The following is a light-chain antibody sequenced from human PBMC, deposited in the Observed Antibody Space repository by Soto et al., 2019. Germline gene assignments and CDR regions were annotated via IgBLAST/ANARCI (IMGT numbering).Light chain of an antibody. Sequence: DIQMTQSPSTLSASVGDRVTITCRASQSITYWLAWYQQKPGKAPTVLIYKASTLQSGVPSRFSGSGSGTEFTLTISSLQPDDFAIYYCQQYSRYSITFGGGTKVEIK. V-gene: IGKV1-5*03. J-gene: IGKJ4*01. CDR3: QQYSRYSIT. CDR2: KAS. CDR1: QSITYW.